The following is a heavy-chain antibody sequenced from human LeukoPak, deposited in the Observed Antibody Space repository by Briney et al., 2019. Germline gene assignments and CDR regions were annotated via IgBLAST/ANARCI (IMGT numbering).Heavy chain of an antibody. CDR1: GYTFTGYY. V-gene: IGHV1-2*02. D-gene: IGHD4-23*01. Sequence: ASVKVSCKASGYTFTGYYMQWVRQAPGQGLEWTGWINPNSGGTKSAQKFQGRVTMTRDTSINTAYMELSSLRSDDTAVYYCARDTDYGGHCPDYWGQGTLVTVSS. CDR2: INPNSGGT. J-gene: IGHJ4*02. CDR3: ARDTDYGGHCPDY.